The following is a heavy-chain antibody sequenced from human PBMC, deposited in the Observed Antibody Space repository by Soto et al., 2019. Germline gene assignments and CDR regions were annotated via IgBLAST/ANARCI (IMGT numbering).Heavy chain of an antibody. V-gene: IGHV4-59*01. CDR3: ARGVGANYDFWSGYYNYYYYYMDV. CDR1: GGSISSYY. J-gene: IGHJ6*03. D-gene: IGHD3-3*01. CDR2: IYYSGST. Sequence: SETLSLTCTVSGGSISSYYWSWIRQPPGKGLEWIGYIYYSGSTNYNPSLKSRVTISVDTSKSQFSLKLSSVTAADTAVYYCARGVGANYDFWSGYYNYYYYYMDVWGKGTTVTVSS.